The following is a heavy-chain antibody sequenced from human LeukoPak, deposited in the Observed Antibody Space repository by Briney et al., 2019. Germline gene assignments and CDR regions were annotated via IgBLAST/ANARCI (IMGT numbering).Heavy chain of an antibody. CDR1: GFTFSTYS. CDR3: AGDGYFWSSSWYPLHY. V-gene: IGHV3-48*01. CDR2: ISSTDAI. J-gene: IGHJ4*02. Sequence: GGSLRLSCAASGFTFSTYSMNWVRQAPGKGLEWVSYISSTDAIYYADSVKGRFTISRDNAKNSLYLEMNSLRVEDTGVYYCAGDGYFWSSSWYPLHYWGQGTLVTVSS. D-gene: IGHD6-13*01.